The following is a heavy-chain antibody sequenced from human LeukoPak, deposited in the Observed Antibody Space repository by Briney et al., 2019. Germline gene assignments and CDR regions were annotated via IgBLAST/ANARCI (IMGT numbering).Heavy chain of an antibody. Sequence: GGSLRLSCAASGFTSSSYWMSWVRQAPGKGLEWVANIKQDGSEKYYVDSVKGRFTISRDNAKSSLYLQMNSLRAEDTAVYYCARDRGSSGWYEFDYWGQGTLVTVSS. D-gene: IGHD6-19*01. J-gene: IGHJ4*02. V-gene: IGHV3-7*01. CDR3: ARDRGSSGWYEFDY. CDR1: GFTSSSYW. CDR2: IKQDGSEK.